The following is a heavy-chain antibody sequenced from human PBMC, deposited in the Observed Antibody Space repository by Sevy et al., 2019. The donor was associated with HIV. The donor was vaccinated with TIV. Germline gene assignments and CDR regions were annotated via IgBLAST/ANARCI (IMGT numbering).Heavy chain of an antibody. CDR2: NNPNSGDT. D-gene: IGHD5-18*01. CDR3: SRDLRLRGYSYGCFDY. Sequence: ASVKVSCKASGYTFTGQYIHWVRQAPGQGLEWMGWNNPNSGDTNYAQEFQGRVTMTRDTSITMAYMELSGLKSDDTAVYYCSRDLRLRGYSYGCFDYWGQGSLVTVSS. J-gene: IGHJ4*02. CDR1: GYTFTGQY. V-gene: IGHV1-2*02.